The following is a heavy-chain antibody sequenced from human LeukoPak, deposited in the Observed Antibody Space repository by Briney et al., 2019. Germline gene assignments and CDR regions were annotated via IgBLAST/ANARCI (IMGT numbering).Heavy chain of an antibody. J-gene: IGHJ4*02. V-gene: IGHV4-59*01. D-gene: IGHD6-13*01. CDR3: ARDGGSWTFDY. Sequence: SETLSLTCTVFGGSISSYYWSWIRQPPGEGLEWIGYIYYTGNTNYNPSLKSRVTISVDTSKNQFSLKLSSVTAADTAVYYCARDGGSWTFDYWGQGTLVTVSS. CDR1: GGSISSYY. CDR2: IYYTGNT.